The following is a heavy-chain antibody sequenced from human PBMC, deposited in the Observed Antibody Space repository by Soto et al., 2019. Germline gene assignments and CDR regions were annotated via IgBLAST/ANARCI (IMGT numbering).Heavy chain of an antibody. CDR1: GVSLSDQF. J-gene: IGHJ1*01. V-gene: IGHV3-72*01. D-gene: IGHD6-13*01. Sequence: PGGSLRLSCAASGVSLSDQFMDWVRQVPGKGLEWVGRSRNKVASYTTEYAAPVKGRFTISRDESKNSLYLQMNSLRTEDTAVYFCAGGATGRAPFQHWGQGTLVTVSS. CDR2: SRNKVASYTT. CDR3: AGGATGRAPFQH.